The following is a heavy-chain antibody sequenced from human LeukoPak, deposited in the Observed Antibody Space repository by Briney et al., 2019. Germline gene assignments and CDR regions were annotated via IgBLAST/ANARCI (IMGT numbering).Heavy chain of an antibody. Sequence: GGSLRLSCAASGFTFSSYAMSWVRQAPEKGLEWVSAISGSGGSTYYADSVKGRFTISRDNSKNTLYLQMNSLRAEDTAVYYCAKDSDYYGSGSPPRDYWGQGTLVTVSS. V-gene: IGHV3-23*01. J-gene: IGHJ4*02. D-gene: IGHD3-10*01. CDR2: ISGSGGST. CDR3: AKDSDYYGSGSPPRDY. CDR1: GFTFSSYA.